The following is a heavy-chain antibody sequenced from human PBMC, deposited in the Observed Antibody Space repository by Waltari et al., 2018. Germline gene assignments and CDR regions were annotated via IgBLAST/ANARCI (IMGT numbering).Heavy chain of an antibody. Sequence: EVQLVESGGGLVEPGGSLRLSCAGSGSTFSTAWMHWVRQAQGKGLEWVGRIKSKINGGTTEYGAPVKGRFTISRDDSKNTVYLQMNSLKTEDTGVYYCGDFTAFDYWGQGSLVTVSS. CDR1: GSTFSTAW. CDR2: IKSKINGGTT. CDR3: GDFTAFDY. D-gene: IGHD2-8*02. J-gene: IGHJ4*02. V-gene: IGHV3-15*01.